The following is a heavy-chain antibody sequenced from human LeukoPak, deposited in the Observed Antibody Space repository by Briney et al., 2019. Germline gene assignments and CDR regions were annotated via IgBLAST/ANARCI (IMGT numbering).Heavy chain of an antibody. CDR2: IYTSGST. V-gene: IGHV4-61*02. D-gene: IGHD3-3*01. Sequence: SETLSLTCTVSGGSISSSSYYWSWIRQPAGKGLEWIGRIYTSGSTNYNPSLKSRVTMSIDTSKNQFSLKLSSVTAADTAVYYCARISITIFGVVNYYFDYWGQGTLVTVSS. CDR1: GGSISSSSYY. J-gene: IGHJ4*02. CDR3: ARISITIFGVVNYYFDY.